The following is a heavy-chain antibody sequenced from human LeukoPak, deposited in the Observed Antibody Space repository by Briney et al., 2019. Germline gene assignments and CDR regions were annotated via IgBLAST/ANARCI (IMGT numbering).Heavy chain of an antibody. CDR1: GFTVSSNY. CDR3: ARGPGGGYGDFDY. Sequence: GGSLRLSCAASGFTVSSNYMSWVRQAPGKGLEWVSVIYSGGSTYYADSVKGRFTISRDNSKNTLYLQMNSLRAEDAAVYYCARGPGGGYGDFDYWGQGTLVTVSS. D-gene: IGHD5-12*01. CDR2: IYSGGST. V-gene: IGHV3-53*01. J-gene: IGHJ4*02.